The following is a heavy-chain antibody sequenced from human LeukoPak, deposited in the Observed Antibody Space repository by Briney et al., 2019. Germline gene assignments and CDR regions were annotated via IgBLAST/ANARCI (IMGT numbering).Heavy chain of an antibody. D-gene: IGHD4-11*01. V-gene: IGHV4-34*01. CDR2: INLGGSS. CDR3: ARVPVTVNWFDP. Sequence: PSETLSLTCAVHGGPLSGYYWSWIRQPPGKGLEWIGEINLGGSSNYNPSLKNRVTMSVDTSKNQFSLKVKSVTAADTAVYYCARVPVTVNWFDPWGQGTLVTVSS. CDR1: GGPLSGYY. J-gene: IGHJ5*02.